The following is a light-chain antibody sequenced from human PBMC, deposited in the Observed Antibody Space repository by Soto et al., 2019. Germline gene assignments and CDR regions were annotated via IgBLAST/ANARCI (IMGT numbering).Light chain of an antibody. J-gene: IGLJ1*01. CDR3: SSYTSSSTLAYV. CDR1: SSDVGGYNY. V-gene: IGLV2-14*01. CDR2: EVS. Sequence: QSVLTQPASVSGSPGQSITISCTGTSSDVGGYNYFSWYQQHPGKAPKLMIYEVSNRPSGVSNRFSGSKSGNTASLTISGLQAEDEADYYCSSYTSSSTLAYVFGTGTKVTVL.